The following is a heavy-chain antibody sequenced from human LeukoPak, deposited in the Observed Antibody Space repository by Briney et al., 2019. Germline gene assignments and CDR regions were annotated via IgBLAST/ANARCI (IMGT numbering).Heavy chain of an antibody. CDR2: INPSGGST. D-gene: IGHD5-24*01. J-gene: IGHJ3*02. CDR1: GYTFISYY. CDR3: ARDRREMATTDAFDI. Sequence: ASVKVSCKASGYTFISYYMHWVRQAPGQGLEWMGIINPSGGSTSYAQKFQGRVTMTRDTSTSTVYMELSSLRSEDTAVYYCARDRREMATTDAFDIWGQGTMVTVSS. V-gene: IGHV1-46*01.